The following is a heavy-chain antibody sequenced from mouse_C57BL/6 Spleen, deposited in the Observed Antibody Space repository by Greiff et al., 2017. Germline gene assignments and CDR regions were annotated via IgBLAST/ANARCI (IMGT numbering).Heavy chain of an antibody. J-gene: IGHJ3*01. CDR1: EYEFPSHD. CDR3: ARQDDGYYGFAY. V-gene: IGHV5-2*01. D-gene: IGHD2-3*01. Sequence: EVQVVESGGGLVQPGESLKLSCESNEYEFPSHDMSWVRKAPGKRLELVAAINSDGGSTYYPDTMERRFIISRDNTKKTLYLQMSSLRSEDTALYYCARQDDGYYGFAYWGQGTLVTVSA. CDR2: INSDGGST.